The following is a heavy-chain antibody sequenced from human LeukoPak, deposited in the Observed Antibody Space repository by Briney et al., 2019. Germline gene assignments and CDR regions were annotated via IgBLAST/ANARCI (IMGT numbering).Heavy chain of an antibody. J-gene: IGHJ5*02. CDR3: TRDSIGGSGWFDP. Sequence: GASVKVSCKASGYTFTGYSIHWVRQAPGQGLEWMGWINPNSGGTTYAQRFQGRVTMTRDTSISTASMELSSLNSDDTAVYYCTRDSIGGSGWFDPWGQGTLVTVSS. CDR2: INPNSGGT. V-gene: IGHV1-2*02. D-gene: IGHD3-16*01. CDR1: GYTFTGYS.